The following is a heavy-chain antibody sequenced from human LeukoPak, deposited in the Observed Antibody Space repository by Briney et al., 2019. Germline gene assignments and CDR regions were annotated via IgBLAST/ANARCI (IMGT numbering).Heavy chain of an antibody. CDR3: ARDGARSDFDY. CDR1: VYTFSSYY. D-gene: IGHD3-3*01. Sequence: ASVKVSCKASVYTFSSYYIYWVRQAPGQGLEWVGGINPSGGSTTYAQKFQGRGTMTRDTSTSTVYMELSSLRSEDTAVYYCARDGARSDFDYWGQGTLVTVSS. V-gene: IGHV1-46*01. CDR2: INPSGGST. J-gene: IGHJ4*02.